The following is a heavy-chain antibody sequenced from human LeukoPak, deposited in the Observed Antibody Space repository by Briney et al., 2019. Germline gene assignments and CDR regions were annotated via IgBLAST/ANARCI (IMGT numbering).Heavy chain of an antibody. CDR3: AKAQHSSIWGYFDY. D-gene: IGHD6-13*01. J-gene: IGHJ4*02. V-gene: IGHV3-23*01. Sequence: QPGRSLRLSCAASGFTFGSYAMSWVRQAPGKGLEWVSTISGSGGSPYYADSVKGRFTISRDNSKNTLYLQMNSLRAEDTAVFYCAKAQHSSIWGYFDYWGQGTLVTVSS. CDR2: ISGSGGSP. CDR1: GFTFGSYA.